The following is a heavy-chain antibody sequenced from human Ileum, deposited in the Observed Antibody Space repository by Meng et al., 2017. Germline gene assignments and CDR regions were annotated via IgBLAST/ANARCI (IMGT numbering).Heavy chain of an antibody. J-gene: IGHJ4*02. Sequence: HGQLQQAGPGLVKRTQTLSLTCAIAGESVSSNSAACNWLRQSPSRGLEWLGRTYYRSKWYNAYAVSVKSRININPDTSKNEFSLNMNNVTPEDTGVYYCERGSYASGWGYWCQGTLVTVSS. V-gene: IGHV6-1*01. CDR3: ERGSYASGWGY. CDR1: GESVSSNSAA. D-gene: IGHD6-19*01. CDR2: TYYRSKWYN.